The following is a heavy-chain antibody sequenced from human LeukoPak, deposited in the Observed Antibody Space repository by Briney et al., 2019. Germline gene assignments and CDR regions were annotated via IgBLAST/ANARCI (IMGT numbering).Heavy chain of an antibody. Sequence: GGSLRLSCAASGFTFSSYAMSWVRQAPGKGLEWVSAISGSGGSTYYADSVKGRFTISRDNAKNTLYLQMNSLRAEDTAVYYCARGGDFWSGYHDYWGQGTLVTVSS. D-gene: IGHD3-3*01. J-gene: IGHJ4*02. CDR3: ARGGDFWSGYHDY. CDR1: GFTFSSYA. CDR2: ISGSGGST. V-gene: IGHV3-23*01.